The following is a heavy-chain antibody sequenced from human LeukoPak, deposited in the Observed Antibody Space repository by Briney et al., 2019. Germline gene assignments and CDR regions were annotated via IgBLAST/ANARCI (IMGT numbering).Heavy chain of an antibody. V-gene: IGHV3-23*01. Sequence: PGGSLSLSSAASGFTFISYVISWVRQAPGQGLEWVSTLTGSGGNTYYADSVKGRFTISRDNSKNTLYLQMNSLRAEDTAVYYCAKSRVGYDYWGRGTLVTVSS. CDR2: LTGSGGNT. CDR3: AKSRVGYDY. J-gene: IGHJ4*02. D-gene: IGHD1-26*01. CDR1: GFTFISYV.